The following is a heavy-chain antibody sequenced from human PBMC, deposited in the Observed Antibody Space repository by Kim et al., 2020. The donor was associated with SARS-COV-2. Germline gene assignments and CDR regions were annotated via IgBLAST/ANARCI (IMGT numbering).Heavy chain of an antibody. D-gene: IGHD2-15*01. Sequence: GGSLRLSCAASGFTFSSYGMHWVRQAPGKGLEWVAVISYDGSNKYYADSVKGRFTISRDNYKNTLYLQMNSLRAEDTAVYYCAKDREYCSGGSGYSWVQSPDYWGQGTLVTVSS. CDR3: AKDREYCSGGSGYSWVQSPDY. CDR2: ISYDGSNK. CDR1: GFTFSSYG. J-gene: IGHJ4*02. V-gene: IGHV3-30*18.